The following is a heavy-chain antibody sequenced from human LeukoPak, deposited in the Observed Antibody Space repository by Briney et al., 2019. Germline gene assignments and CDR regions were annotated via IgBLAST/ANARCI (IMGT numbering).Heavy chain of an antibody. CDR3: AKARGLEISNWCFDF. J-gene: IGHJ2*01. D-gene: IGHD3-16*01. V-gene: IGHV3-23*01. CDR2: ITRGGGNT. Sequence: GGSLRLSCAASGFTFSGYAMNWVRQAPGEGLQWVSTITRGGGNTYYADSVKRRFTISRENSKNTLHLHMNSLRAEATAVYYCAKARGLEISNWCFDFWGRGTLVTVSS. CDR1: GFTFSGYA.